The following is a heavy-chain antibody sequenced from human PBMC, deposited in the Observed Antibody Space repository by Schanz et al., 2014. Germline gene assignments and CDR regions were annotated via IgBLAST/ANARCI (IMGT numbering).Heavy chain of an antibody. CDR1: GFTFSSYG. V-gene: IGHV3-30*02. CDR3: AKEGSIYWDRSVDY. D-gene: IGHD1-26*01. Sequence: QVQLVESGGGVVQPGGSLRLSCAASGFTFSSYGMHWVRQAPGKGLEWVAFIRYDGSNKYYADSVKGRFTISRDNSKNTLYLQMNSLRPEDTAVYYCAKEGSIYWDRSVDYWGQGTLVTVSS. J-gene: IGHJ4*02. CDR2: IRYDGSNK.